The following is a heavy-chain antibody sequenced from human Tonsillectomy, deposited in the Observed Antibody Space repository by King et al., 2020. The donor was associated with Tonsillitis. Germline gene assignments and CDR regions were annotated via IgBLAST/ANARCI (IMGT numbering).Heavy chain of an antibody. CDR3: ARDRKVVRYFDL. CDR1: GGSISSGGYY. Sequence: QLQESGPGLVKPSQTLSLTCTVSGGSISSGGYYWSWIRQHPWKGLEWIGYIYHSGSTYSNPSLKSRVTISVDTSKNQFSLKLSSVTAADTAVYYCARDRKVVRYFDLWGRGTLVTVSS. J-gene: IGHJ2*01. CDR2: IYHSGST. D-gene: IGHD3-16*02. V-gene: IGHV4-31*03.